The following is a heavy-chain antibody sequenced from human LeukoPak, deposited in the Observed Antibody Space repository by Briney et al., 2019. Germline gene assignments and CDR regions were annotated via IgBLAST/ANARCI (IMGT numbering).Heavy chain of an antibody. CDR1: GFTFSSYG. D-gene: IGHD5-12*01. CDR3: ARPLVATLLGSSWFDP. CDR2: IRYDGSNK. Sequence: PGGSLRLSCAASGFTFSSYGMHWVRQAPGKGLEWVAFIRYDGSNKYYADSVKGRFTISRDNSKNTLYLQMNSLRAEDTAVYYCARPLVATLLGSSWFDPWGQGTLVTVSS. J-gene: IGHJ5*02. V-gene: IGHV3-30*02.